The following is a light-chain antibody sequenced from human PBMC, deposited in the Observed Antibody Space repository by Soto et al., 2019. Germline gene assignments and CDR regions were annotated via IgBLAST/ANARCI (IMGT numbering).Light chain of an antibody. J-gene: IGKJ1*01. CDR1: QSINNY. Sequence: DIQMTQSPSSLSASVGDRVTITCRASQSINNYLAWYQQKPGKVPKLLIYTASTLHSGVPSRFSGSGSGTDFTLTISSLQPEDVATYYCQKYDSAPQTFGQGTKVDIK. V-gene: IGKV1-27*01. CDR2: TAS. CDR3: QKYDSAPQT.